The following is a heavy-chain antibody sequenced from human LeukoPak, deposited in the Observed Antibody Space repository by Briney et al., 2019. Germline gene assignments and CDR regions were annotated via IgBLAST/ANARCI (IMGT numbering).Heavy chain of an antibody. V-gene: IGHV1-8*01. CDR2: MNPKSGNT. D-gene: IGHD3-10*01. Sequence: ASVKVSCKASGYTFTKNDINWVRQATGQGPEWMGWMNPKSGNTGYAQKFQGRVTMTRNTSITTAYMGLSRLRSDDTAVYYCATSAYFGASPPTVGMDVWGQGTTVTVSS. CDR3: ATSAYFGASPPTVGMDV. CDR1: GYTFTKND. J-gene: IGHJ6*02.